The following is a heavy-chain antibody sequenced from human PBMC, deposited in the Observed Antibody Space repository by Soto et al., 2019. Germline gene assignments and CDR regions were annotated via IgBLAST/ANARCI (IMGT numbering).Heavy chain of an antibody. D-gene: IGHD6-13*01. CDR3: ARSLGAAAGTNWFDP. CDR2: IYHSGST. J-gene: IGHJ5*02. V-gene: IGHV4-30-2*01. Sequence: TLSLTCGVVWGTSSSGGYRRICIRKPPGKGLEWIGYIYHSGSTYYNPSLKSRVTISVDRSKNQFSLKLSSVTAADTAVYYCARSLGAAAGTNWFDPWGQGTLVTVSS. CDR1: WGTSSSGGYR.